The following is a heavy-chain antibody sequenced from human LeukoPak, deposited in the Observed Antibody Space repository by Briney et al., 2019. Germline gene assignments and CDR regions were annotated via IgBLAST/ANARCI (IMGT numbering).Heavy chain of an antibody. J-gene: IGHJ4*02. CDR1: GGSISTSSYL. V-gene: IGHV4-39*07. D-gene: IGHD5-12*01. CDR2: IYYSGST. CDR3: ASLYSGYDYPY. Sequence: SETLSLTCTVSGGSISTSSYLWGWIRQSPGKGLEWIGSIYYSGSTYNNPSLKSRVTFSVDTSKKKFSLKLSSVTAADTAVYYCASLYSGYDYPYWGQGTLVTVSS.